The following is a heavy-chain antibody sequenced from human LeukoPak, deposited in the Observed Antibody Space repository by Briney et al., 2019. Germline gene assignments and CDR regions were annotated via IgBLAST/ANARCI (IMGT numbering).Heavy chain of an antibody. J-gene: IGHJ4*02. D-gene: IGHD2-2*01. V-gene: IGHV3-53*01. Sequence: GGSLRLSCAASGFTFSSYAMSWVRQAPGKGLEWVSVIYSGGNTYYADSVKGRFTISRDNSKNTLYLQMNSLRAEDTAVYYCARVTGQLCLDYRGQGTLVTVSS. CDR1: GFTFSSYA. CDR3: ARVTGQLCLDY. CDR2: IYSGGNT.